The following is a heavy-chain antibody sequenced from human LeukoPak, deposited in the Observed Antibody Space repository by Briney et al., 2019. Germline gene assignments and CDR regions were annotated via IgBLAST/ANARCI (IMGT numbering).Heavy chain of an antibody. CDR2: IYSGGST. D-gene: IGHD2-2*01. V-gene: IGHV3-53*01. J-gene: IGHJ3*02. Sequence: PGGSLRLSCAASGFTVSSNYMSWVRQTPGKGLEWVSIIYSGGSTYYADSVKGRFTISRDNSKNTLYLQMNSLRAEDTAVYYCAREYCSSTSCRSDAFDIWGQGTMVTVSS. CDR1: GFTVSSNY. CDR3: AREYCSSTSCRSDAFDI.